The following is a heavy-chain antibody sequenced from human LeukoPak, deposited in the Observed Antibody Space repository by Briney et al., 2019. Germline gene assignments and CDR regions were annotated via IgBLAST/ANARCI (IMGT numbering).Heavy chain of an antibody. V-gene: IGHV3-11*04. D-gene: IGHD2/OR15-2a*01. CDR1: GFTFSDYY. CDR2: TSSSGSTI. J-gene: IGHJ4*02. CDR3: TRKGSQWDFLVDY. Sequence: PGGSLRLSCAASGFTFSDYYMSWIRQAPGRGLEWVSYTSSSGSTIYYADSGKGRFTISRDNAKNSLYLQMDSLTAEDTAVYYCTRKGSQWDFLVDYWGQGTRVAVSP.